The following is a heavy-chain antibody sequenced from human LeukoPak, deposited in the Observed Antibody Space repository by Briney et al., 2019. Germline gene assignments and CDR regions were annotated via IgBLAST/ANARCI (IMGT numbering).Heavy chain of an antibody. CDR3: ARDGARHGDYVYAFDI. Sequence: GASVKVSCKASGYTFTSYGISWVRQAPGQGLEWMGWISAYNGNTNYAQKLQGRVTMTTDTSTSTAYMELRSLRSDDTAVYYCARDGARHGDYVYAFDIWGQGTMVTVSS. CDR1: GYTFTSYG. J-gene: IGHJ3*02. V-gene: IGHV1-18*01. CDR2: ISAYNGNT. D-gene: IGHD4-17*01.